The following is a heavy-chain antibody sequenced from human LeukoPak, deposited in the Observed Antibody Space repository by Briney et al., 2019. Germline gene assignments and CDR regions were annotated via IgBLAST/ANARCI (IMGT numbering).Heavy chain of an antibody. CDR1: GFTFSSYA. D-gene: IGHD3-3*01. CDR3: ARGSDPTFDFWSGYPHYYMDV. J-gene: IGHJ6*03. V-gene: IGHV3-30*07. CDR2: ISYDGSNK. Sequence: GGSLRLSCAASGFTFSSYAMHWVRQAPGKGLEWVAVISYDGSNKYYADSVKGRFTISRDNSKNTLYLQMNSLRTEDTAVYYCARGSDPTFDFWSGYPHYYMDVWGKGTTVTVSS.